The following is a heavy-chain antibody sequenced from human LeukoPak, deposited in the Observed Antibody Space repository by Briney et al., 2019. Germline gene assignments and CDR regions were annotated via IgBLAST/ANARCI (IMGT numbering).Heavy chain of an antibody. V-gene: IGHV4-34*01. Sequence: SETLSLTXAVYGGSFSGYYWSWIRQPPGKGLEWIGEINHSGGTNYSPSLKSRVTISVDTSKNQFSLKLSSVTAADTAVYYCARFSSHYDFWSGYRSNWFDPWGQGTLVTVSS. CDR3: ARFSSHYDFWSGYRSNWFDP. CDR1: GGSFSGYY. D-gene: IGHD3-3*01. J-gene: IGHJ5*02. CDR2: INHSGGT.